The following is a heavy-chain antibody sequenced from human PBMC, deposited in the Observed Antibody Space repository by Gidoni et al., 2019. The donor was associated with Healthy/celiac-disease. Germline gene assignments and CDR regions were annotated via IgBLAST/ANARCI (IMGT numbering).Heavy chain of an antibody. J-gene: IGHJ4*02. CDR2: IDWDDDK. Sequence: QVTLRESGPALVKPTQTLTLTCTFSGFSLSTSGLCVSWIRQPPGKALEWLAIIDWDDDKYYSTSLKTRLTISKDTSKNQVVLTRTNMDPVDTATYYCARTAGYYYDSSGSWFDYWGQGTLVTVSS. CDR1: GFSLSTSGLC. CDR3: ARTAGYYYDSSGSWFDY. D-gene: IGHD3-22*01. V-gene: IGHV2-70*01.